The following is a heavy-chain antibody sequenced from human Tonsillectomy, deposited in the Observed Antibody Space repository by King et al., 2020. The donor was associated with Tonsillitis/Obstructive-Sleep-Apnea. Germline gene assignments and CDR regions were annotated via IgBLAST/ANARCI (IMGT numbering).Heavy chain of an antibody. CDR3: ARGRDESNYDLLTGCFDY. CDR1: GGSFSGYY. V-gene: IGHV4-34*01. Sequence: VQLQQWGAGLLKPSETLSLTCAVYGGSFSGYYWSWIRQPPGKGLEWIGEISHSGITNYNPSLKSRVTISIDTSKNQFSLRLSSVTAADTSVYYCARGRDESNYDLLTGCFDYWGQGNLVTVSS. D-gene: IGHD3-9*01. CDR2: ISHSGIT. J-gene: IGHJ4*02.